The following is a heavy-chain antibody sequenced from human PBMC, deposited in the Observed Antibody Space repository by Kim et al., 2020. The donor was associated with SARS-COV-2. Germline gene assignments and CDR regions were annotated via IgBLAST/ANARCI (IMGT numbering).Heavy chain of an antibody. D-gene: IGHD5-18*01. CDR2: IYYSGST. J-gene: IGHJ6*02. V-gene: IGHV4-39*01. CDR1: GGSISSSSYY. CDR3: ASLGYSYGYYYYGMDV. Sequence: SETLSLTCTVSGGSISSSSYYWGWIRQPPGKGLEWIGSIYYSGSTYYNPSLKSRVTISVDTSKNQFSLKLSSVTAADTAVYYCASLGYSYGYYYYGMDVWGQGTTVTVSS.